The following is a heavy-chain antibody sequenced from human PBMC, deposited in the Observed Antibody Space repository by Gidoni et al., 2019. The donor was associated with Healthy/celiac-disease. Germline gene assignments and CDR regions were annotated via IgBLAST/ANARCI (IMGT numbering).Heavy chain of an antibody. CDR3: AKGYVDTAILLYY. D-gene: IGHD5-18*01. V-gene: IGHV3-30*18. CDR2: ISYDGSNK. Sequence: GRSLRLSCAASGFTFSSYGMHWVRQAPGKGLEWVAVISYDGSNKYYADSVKGRFTISRDNSKNTLYLQMNSLRAEDTAVYYCAKGYVDTAILLYYWGQGTLVTVSS. J-gene: IGHJ4*02. CDR1: GFTFSSYG.